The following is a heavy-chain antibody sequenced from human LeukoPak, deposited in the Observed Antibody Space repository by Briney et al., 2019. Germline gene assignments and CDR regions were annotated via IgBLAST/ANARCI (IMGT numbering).Heavy chain of an antibody. CDR3: ARGYCSGGSCYSYYYYNYMDV. Sequence: SETLSLTCTVSGGSISSYYWSWIRQPPGKGLEWIGYIYYSGSTNYNPSLKSRVTISVDTSKNQFSLKLSSVTAADTAVYYCARGYCSGGSCYSYYYYNYMDVWGKGTTVTISS. J-gene: IGHJ6*03. D-gene: IGHD2-15*01. CDR1: GGSISSYY. V-gene: IGHV4-59*12. CDR2: IYYSGST.